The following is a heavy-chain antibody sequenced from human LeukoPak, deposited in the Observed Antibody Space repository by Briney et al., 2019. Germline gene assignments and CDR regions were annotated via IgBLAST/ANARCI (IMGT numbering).Heavy chain of an antibody. CDR1: GGSFSDYC. CDR3: AREGSYSGSGSPPLDF. Sequence: SETLSLTCAVYGGSFSDYCWSWIRQPPGKGLEWIGEINHSGTTNYNPSLKSRLTMSVDPSKNQFSLRLTSATAADTAVYYCAREGSYSGSGSPPLDFWGQGTLVTVSS. V-gene: IGHV4-34*01. D-gene: IGHD3-10*01. CDR2: INHSGTT. J-gene: IGHJ4*02.